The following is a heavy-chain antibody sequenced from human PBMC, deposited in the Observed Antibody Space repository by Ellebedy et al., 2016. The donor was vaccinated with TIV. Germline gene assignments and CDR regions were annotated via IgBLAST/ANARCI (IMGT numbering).Heavy chain of an antibody. D-gene: IGHD6-19*01. J-gene: IGHJ4*02. CDR2: VTHTGGT. Sequence: SETLSLXCAVSGAPSGYYFWSWIRQPPGKGLEWIGEVTHTGGTNYNPSLESRVTISLDTSENQFSLKLNSVTAADTAVYYCARGFPAAWELAGAWGQGTLVTVSA. CDR3: ARGFPAAWELAGA. CDR1: GAPSGYYF. V-gene: IGHV4-34*01.